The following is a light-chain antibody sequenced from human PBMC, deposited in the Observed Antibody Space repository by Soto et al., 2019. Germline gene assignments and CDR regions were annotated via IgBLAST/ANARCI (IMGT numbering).Light chain of an antibody. J-gene: IGKJ4*01. CDR2: GAS. Sequence: VMTQSPATLSLSPGERATLSCRASQRFSNQLAWYQQRPGQAPRLLISGASTRATGIPARFSGSGSGTEFSLTISSLQPDDFATYYCQQYKSFSLTFGGGTKVDIK. CDR3: QQYKSFSLT. CDR1: QRFSNQ. V-gene: IGKV3-15*01.